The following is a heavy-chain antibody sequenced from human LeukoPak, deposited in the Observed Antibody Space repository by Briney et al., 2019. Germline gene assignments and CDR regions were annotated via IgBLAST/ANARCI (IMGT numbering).Heavy chain of an antibody. CDR3: AKDAPGEVGYYYDTAQVTDGFDY. CDR2: INHSGST. Sequence: PSETLSLTCAVYGGSFSGYYWSWIRQPPGKGLEWIGEINHSGSTNYNPSLKSRVTISVDTSKNQFSLKLSSVTAADTAVYYCAKDAPGEVGYYYDTAQVTDGFDYWGQGTLVTVSS. J-gene: IGHJ4*02. CDR1: GGSFSGYY. D-gene: IGHD3-22*01. V-gene: IGHV4-34*01.